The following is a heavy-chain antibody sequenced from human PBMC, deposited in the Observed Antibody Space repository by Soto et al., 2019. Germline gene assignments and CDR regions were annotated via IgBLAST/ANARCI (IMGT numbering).Heavy chain of an antibody. J-gene: IGHJ4*02. CDR1: GFTFSSYA. D-gene: IGHD1-26*01. CDR3: AKRGRSYIQPAEFDY. CDR2: ISGSGGST. Sequence: GGSLRLSCAASGFTFSSYAMSWVRQAPGKGLEWVSAISGSGGSTYYADSVKGRFTISRDNSKNTLYLQMNSLRAEDTAVYYCAKRGRSYIQPAEFDYWGQGTLVTVSS. V-gene: IGHV3-23*01.